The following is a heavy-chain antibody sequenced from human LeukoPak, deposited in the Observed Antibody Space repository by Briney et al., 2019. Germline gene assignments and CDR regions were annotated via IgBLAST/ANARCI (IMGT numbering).Heavy chain of an antibody. J-gene: IGHJ4*02. CDR2: IYYSGST. D-gene: IGHD3-16*01. Sequence: SETLSLTCTVSGGSISSSSYYWGWIRQPPGKGLEWIGSIYYSGSTYYNPSLKSRVTISVDTSKNQFSLKLSSVTAADTAVYYCARLSQAYEFDYWGQGTLVTVSS. V-gene: IGHV4-39*01. CDR3: ARLSQAYEFDY. CDR1: GGSISSSSYY.